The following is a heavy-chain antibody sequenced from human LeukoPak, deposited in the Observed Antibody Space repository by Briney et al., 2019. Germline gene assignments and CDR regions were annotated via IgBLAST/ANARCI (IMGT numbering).Heavy chain of an antibody. V-gene: IGHV4-59*01. CDR3: ARRAYDSSGYWFDY. D-gene: IGHD3-22*01. Sequence: NPSETLSLTCTVSGGSISSYYWSWIRQPPGKGLEWIGYIYYSGSTNYNPSLKSRVTISVDTSKNQFSLKLSSVTAADTAVYYCARRAYDSSGYWFDYWGQGTLVTVSS. CDR2: IYYSGST. J-gene: IGHJ4*02. CDR1: GGSISSYY.